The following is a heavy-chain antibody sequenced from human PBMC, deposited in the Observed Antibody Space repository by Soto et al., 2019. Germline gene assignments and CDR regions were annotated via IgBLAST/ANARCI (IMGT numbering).Heavy chain of an antibody. CDR2: ISPMFGAA. D-gene: IGHD3-10*01. J-gene: IGHJ4*02. Sequence: QVQLVQSGAEMKKPGSSVKVSCQSSGGTFNTYAMNWVRQAPGQGPEWMGDISPMFGAANYAPKFQGRVTMTADEPTGTSYMQFTSLTAEDTALYFCAREVQVHTPAFVYWGQGTLVTVSS. V-gene: IGHV1-69*19. CDR1: GGTFNTYA. CDR3: AREVQVHTPAFVY.